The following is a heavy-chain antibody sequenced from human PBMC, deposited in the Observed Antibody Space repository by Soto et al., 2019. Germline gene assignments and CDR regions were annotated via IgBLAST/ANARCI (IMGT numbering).Heavy chain of an antibody. CDR1: GFTFDAYA. V-gene: IGHV3-9*01. D-gene: IGHD4-17*01. J-gene: IGHJ6*02. Sequence: EVQLVESGGGLVQPGRSLRLSCAASGFTFDAYAMHWVRQAPGKGLEWVSGISWNSGSIGYAESVKGRFTISRDNAKNYLYLQMNSLRAEDTALYYCAKDGTTDLSDYYGMDVWGQGTTVTVSS. CDR2: ISWNSGSI. CDR3: AKDGTTDLSDYYGMDV.